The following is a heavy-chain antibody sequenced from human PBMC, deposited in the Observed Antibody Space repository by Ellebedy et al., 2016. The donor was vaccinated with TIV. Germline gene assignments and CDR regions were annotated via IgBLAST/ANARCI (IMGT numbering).Heavy chain of an antibody. D-gene: IGHD6-19*01. CDR1: GFAVSSNY. CDR3: TKRGVGWAAFDI. V-gene: IGHV3-53*01. J-gene: IGHJ3*02. CDR2: IYSDGNT. Sequence: PGGSLRLSCAASGFAVSSNYMPWVRQAPGRGLEWVSLIYSDGNTNYADYVRGRFTISRDSSKNTLDLQMNSLRAEDTAVYYCTKRGVGWAAFDIWGPGTMVTVSS.